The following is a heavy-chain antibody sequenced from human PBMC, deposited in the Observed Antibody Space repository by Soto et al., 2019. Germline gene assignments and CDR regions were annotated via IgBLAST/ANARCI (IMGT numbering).Heavy chain of an antibody. D-gene: IGHD3-10*01. J-gene: IGHJ4*02. CDR1: GFTFSSYS. CDR3: ASGGRGGFTMVRGSLDY. CDR2: ISSSSSTI. Sequence: GGSLRLSCAASGFTFSSYSMNWVRQAPGKGLEWVSYISSSSSTIYYADSVKGRFTISRDNAKNSLYLQMNSLRAEDTAVYYCASGGRGGFTMVRGSLDYWGQGTLVTVSS. V-gene: IGHV3-48*01.